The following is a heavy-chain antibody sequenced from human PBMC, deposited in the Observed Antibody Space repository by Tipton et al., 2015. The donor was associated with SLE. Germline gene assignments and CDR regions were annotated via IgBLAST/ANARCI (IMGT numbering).Heavy chain of an antibody. V-gene: IGHV4-59*01. CDR1: GGSISTYY. J-gene: IGHJ4*02. CDR2: IYHTGST. D-gene: IGHD3-3*01. CDR3: ARDFGGDFWSGYFD. Sequence: TLSLTCTVSGGSISTYYWSWIRQPPKQGLEWIGWIYHTGSTDYNPSLKSRVTISVDTSKNQFSLKLSSVTAADTAVYYCARDFGGDFWSGYFDWGQGTLVTVSS.